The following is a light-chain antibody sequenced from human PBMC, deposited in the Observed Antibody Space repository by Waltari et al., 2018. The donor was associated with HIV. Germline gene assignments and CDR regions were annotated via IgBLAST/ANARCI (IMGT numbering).Light chain of an antibody. CDR1: SSDVGGYNY. CDR3: SSYAGSNNRWV. J-gene: IGLJ3*02. Sequence: QSALTQPPSASGSPGQSVTISCTGTSSDVGGYNYVSWYQQHPGKAPKLMIYEGIRRPLWVPDRFSGSKSGSTASLTVSGLQAEDEADYYGSSYAGSNNRWVFGGGTKLTVL. V-gene: IGLV2-8*01. CDR2: EGI.